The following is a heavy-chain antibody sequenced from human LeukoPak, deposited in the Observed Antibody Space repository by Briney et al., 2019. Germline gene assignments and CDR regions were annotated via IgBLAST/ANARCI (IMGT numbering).Heavy chain of an antibody. CDR3: ARAYTSTVELTFDI. CDR2: MHYSGNS. Sequence: SETLSLTCSVSGASISSGSYYWGWVRQPPGKGLEWLGSMHYSGNSYYNPSLKSRVTISVDTAKNQFSLRLSSVTAADTAVYYCARAYTSTVELTFDIWGQGTMVTVSS. V-gene: IGHV4-39*07. D-gene: IGHD4-17*01. J-gene: IGHJ3*02. CDR1: GASISSGSYY.